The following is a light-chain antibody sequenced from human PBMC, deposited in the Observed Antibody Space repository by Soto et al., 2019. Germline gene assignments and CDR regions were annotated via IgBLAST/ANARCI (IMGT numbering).Light chain of an antibody. J-gene: IGKJ4*01. Sequence: EIVLTQSPATLSLSPGERATLSCRASQSVSNYLAWYQQNPGQAPRLLIYEASNRASGIPARFSGSGSGTAFTLTTSSLEPEDFAVYYCQQASYWLSFGGGTKVEIK. CDR2: EAS. CDR3: QQASYWLS. V-gene: IGKV3-11*01. CDR1: QSVSNY.